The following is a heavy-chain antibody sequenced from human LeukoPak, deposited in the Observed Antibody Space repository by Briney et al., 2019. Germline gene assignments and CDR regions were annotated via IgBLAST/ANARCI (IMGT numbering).Heavy chain of an antibody. D-gene: IGHD6-13*01. V-gene: IGHV4-59*01. CDR2: IYYSGST. Sequence: SETLSLTCTVSGGSIRSFYWSWIRQPPGKGLEWIGYIYYSGSTNYNPSLKSRVTISVDTSKNQFSLKLSSVTAADTAVYYCARVRGIWAAAGLGPGWFDPWGQGTLVTVSS. J-gene: IGHJ5*02. CDR3: ARVRGIWAAAGLGPGWFDP. CDR1: GGSIRSFY.